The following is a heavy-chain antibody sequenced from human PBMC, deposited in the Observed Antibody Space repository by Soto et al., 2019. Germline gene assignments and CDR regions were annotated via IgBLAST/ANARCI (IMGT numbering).Heavy chain of an antibody. CDR1: GYTFTSYY. J-gene: IGHJ4*02. D-gene: IGHD3-22*01. V-gene: IGHV1-46*01. CDR3: ARAVYYYDSSGYYYGY. Sequence: QVQLVQSGAEVKKPGASVKVSCKASGYTFTSYYMHWVRQAPGQGLEWMGIINPSGGSTSYAKKFQGRVTMTRDTSTSTVYMELSSLRSEDTAVYYCARAVYYYDSSGYYYGYWGQGTLVTVSS. CDR2: INPSGGST.